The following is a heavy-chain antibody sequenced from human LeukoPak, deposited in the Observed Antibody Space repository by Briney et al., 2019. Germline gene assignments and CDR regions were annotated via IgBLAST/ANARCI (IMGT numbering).Heavy chain of an antibody. D-gene: IGHD6-13*01. CDR2: ITTSGG. V-gene: IGHV3-23*01. CDR3: ARDYGAGIAAAALDGRYFDL. Sequence: GGSLRLSCAASGFTFSSYAMTWVRQAPGKGLEWVSAITTSGGYYADSVKGRFTISRDTSKNTLYLQMNSLRAEDPAVYYCARDYGAGIAAAALDGRYFDLWGRGTLVTVSS. CDR1: GFTFSSYA. J-gene: IGHJ2*01.